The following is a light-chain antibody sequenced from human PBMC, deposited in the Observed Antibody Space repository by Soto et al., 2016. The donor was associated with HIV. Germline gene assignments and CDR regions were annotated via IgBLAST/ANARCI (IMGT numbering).Light chain of an antibody. CDR2: GKN. V-gene: IGLV3-19*01. J-gene: IGLJ2*01. Sequence: SPELTQDPAVSVALRQTVRITCQGDSLRSYYASWYQQKPGQAPVPVIYGKNNRPSGIPDRFSGSNSGNTASLTITGAQAEDEADYYCNSRDSSGNLLIFGGGTKLTVL. CDR1: SLRSYY. CDR3: NSRDSSGNLLI.